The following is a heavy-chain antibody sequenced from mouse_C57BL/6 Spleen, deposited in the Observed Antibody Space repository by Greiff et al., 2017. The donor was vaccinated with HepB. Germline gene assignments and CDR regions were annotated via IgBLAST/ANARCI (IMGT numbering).Heavy chain of an antibody. CDR3: VRGISNYCFDY. Sequence: EVQLVESGGGLVQPKGSLKLSCAASGFSFNTYAMNWVRQAPGKGLEWVARIRSKSNNYATYYADSVKDRFTISRDDSESMLYLQMNNLKTEDTAMYYFVRGISNYCFDYWGQGTTLTVSS. CDR1: GFSFNTYA. D-gene: IGHD2-5*01. J-gene: IGHJ2*01. CDR2: IRSKSNNYAT. V-gene: IGHV10-1*01.